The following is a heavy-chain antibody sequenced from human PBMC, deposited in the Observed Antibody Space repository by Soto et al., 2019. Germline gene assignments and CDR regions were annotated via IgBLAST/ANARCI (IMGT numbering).Heavy chain of an antibody. CDR3: TRASSLDFDF. CDR1: GLTFGDYA. CDR2: IRRNAYGGTT. J-gene: IGHJ4*02. D-gene: IGHD3-16*01. Sequence: PGGSVRLSSTTSGLTFGDYALSWVRQAPGKGLEWVGFIRRNAYGGTTDYAASVKGRFTISRDDSKSIAYLQMNSLRTEDTALYYCTRASSLDFDFWGQGTLVTVSS. V-gene: IGHV3-49*04.